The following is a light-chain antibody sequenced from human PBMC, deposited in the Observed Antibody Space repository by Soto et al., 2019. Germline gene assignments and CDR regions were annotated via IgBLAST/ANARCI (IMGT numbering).Light chain of an antibody. V-gene: IGKV3-15*01. CDR2: GAS. CDR3: QHYNNWPPGGT. J-gene: IGKJ1*01. Sequence: EIVMAHSPATLSVSPGDRATLSCRASQSVSTSLAWYQQKPGQAPRLLIYGASTRATGIPARFSGSGSGTEFTLNISSRQSEDFAVYYCQHYNNWPPGGTFGQGTKVEIK. CDR1: QSVSTS.